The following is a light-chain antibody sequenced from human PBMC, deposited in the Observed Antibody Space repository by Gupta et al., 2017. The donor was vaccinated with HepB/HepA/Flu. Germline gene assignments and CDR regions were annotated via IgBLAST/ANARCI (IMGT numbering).Light chain of an antibody. CDR3: MQALQTIFT. Sequence: DIVMTQSPLSLPVTPGEPASISCRSSQSLLHSNGYNYLDWYLQKPGQSPQLLIYLGSNRASGVPDRFSGSGSGTDFTLKISRVEAEDVGVYYCMQALQTIFTFGPGTXVDIK. J-gene: IGKJ3*01. CDR1: QSLLHSNGYNY. V-gene: IGKV2-28*01. CDR2: LGS.